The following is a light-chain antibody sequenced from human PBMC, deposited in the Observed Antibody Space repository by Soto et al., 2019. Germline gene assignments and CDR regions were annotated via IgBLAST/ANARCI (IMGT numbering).Light chain of an antibody. CDR2: EVS. CDR3: SSYTSSSTLFV. CDR1: SSDIGSYHL. Sequence: QSVLTQPASVSGSPRQSITISCTGTSSDIGSYHLVSWYQQHPGKAPELMIYEVSHRPSGVSHRFSGSKSGNTASLTISGLQADDEADYFCSSYTSSSTLFVFGTGTKLTVL. V-gene: IGLV2-14*02. J-gene: IGLJ1*01.